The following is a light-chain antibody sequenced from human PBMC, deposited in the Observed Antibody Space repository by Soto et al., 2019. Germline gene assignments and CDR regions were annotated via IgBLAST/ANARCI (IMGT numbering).Light chain of an antibody. CDR3: QQYNNWPRT. CDR2: GAF. V-gene: IGKV3-15*01. Sequence: EIVMTQSPATLSVSPGERATLSCRASQSVSSNLAWYQQRLGQTPRLLISGAFTRATGIPARFSGSVSGTEFILTISSLQSEDFAIYYCQQYNNWPRTFGQGTKVEIK. J-gene: IGKJ1*01. CDR1: QSVSSN.